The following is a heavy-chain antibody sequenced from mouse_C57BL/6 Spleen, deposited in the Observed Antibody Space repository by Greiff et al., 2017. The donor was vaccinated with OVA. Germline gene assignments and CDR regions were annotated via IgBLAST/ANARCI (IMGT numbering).Heavy chain of an antibody. CDR2: IYPGGGYT. D-gene: IGHD1-1*01. J-gene: IGHJ1*03. V-gene: IGHV1-63*01. CDR1: GYTFTNYW. CDR3: ARLGYYGSSHYWYFDV. Sequence: QVQLQQSGAELVRPGTSVKMSCKASGYTFTNYWIGWAKQRPGHGLEWIGDIYPGGGYTNYNEKFKGKATLTADKSSRTAYMQFSSLTSEDAAIYYCARLGYYGSSHYWYFDVWGTGTTVTVSS.